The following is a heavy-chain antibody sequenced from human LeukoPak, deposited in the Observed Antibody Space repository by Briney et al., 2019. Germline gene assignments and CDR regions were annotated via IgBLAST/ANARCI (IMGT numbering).Heavy chain of an antibody. Sequence: ASVKVSCKASGYTFTSYDINWVRQATGQGLEWMGWMNPNSGNTGYAQKFQGRVTMTRDTSISTAYMELSRLRSDDTAVYYCARDGIVTGVKDYWGQGTLVTVSS. CDR1: GYTFTSYD. J-gene: IGHJ4*02. V-gene: IGHV1-8*01. D-gene: IGHD7-27*01. CDR2: MNPNSGNT. CDR3: ARDGIVTGVKDY.